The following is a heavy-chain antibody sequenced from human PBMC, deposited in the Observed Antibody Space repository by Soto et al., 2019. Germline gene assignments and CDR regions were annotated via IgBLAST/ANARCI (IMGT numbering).Heavy chain of an antibody. J-gene: IGHJ6*04. CDR3: ARALGYSGYAGMDV. CDR2: ISPDNGNT. Sequence: GASVKVSCKASGYTFTIYGINWVRQAPGQGLEWMGWISPDNGNTNYAQKLQGRVTMTTDTSTSTAYMELRSLRSDDTAVYYCARALGYSGYAGMDVGGKGTTVTVST. CDR1: GYTFTIYG. V-gene: IGHV1-18*01. D-gene: IGHD5-12*01.